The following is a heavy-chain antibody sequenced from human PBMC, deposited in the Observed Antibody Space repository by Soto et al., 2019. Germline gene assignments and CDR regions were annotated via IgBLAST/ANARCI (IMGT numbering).Heavy chain of an antibody. Sequence: ERLSLTSPVSGPSISSSSYYWGWIRQHPGNGLEWIGSIYYSGSTYYNPSLKSRVTISVDTSKNQFSLKLSSVTAADTAVYYCARVITMVRGVIDYWGQGTLVTVSS. CDR2: IYYSGST. CDR1: GPSISSSSYY. J-gene: IGHJ4*02. CDR3: ARVITMVRGVIDY. V-gene: IGHV4-39*01. D-gene: IGHD3-10*01.